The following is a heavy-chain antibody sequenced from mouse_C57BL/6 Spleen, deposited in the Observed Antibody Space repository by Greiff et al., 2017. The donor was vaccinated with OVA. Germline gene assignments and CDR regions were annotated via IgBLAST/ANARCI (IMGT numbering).Heavy chain of an antibody. V-gene: IGHV3-6*01. CDR3: TASGNYTDYLDY. J-gene: IGHJ2*01. D-gene: IGHD2-1*01. CDR1: GYSITSGYY. CDR2: LSDDGSN. Sequence: EVKLMESGPGLVKPSQSLSLTCSVTGYSITSGYYWNWIRQFPGNKLEWMGYLSDDGSNNYNPFLTNLISITRDTSKNQFFLKLNSITAEDAATYCYTASGNYTDYLDYWGQGTTLTVSS.